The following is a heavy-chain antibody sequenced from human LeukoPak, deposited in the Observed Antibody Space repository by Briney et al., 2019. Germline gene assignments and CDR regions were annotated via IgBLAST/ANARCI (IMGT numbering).Heavy chain of an antibody. J-gene: IGHJ3*02. D-gene: IGHD3-22*01. Sequence: GGSLRLSCAASGFTFSSYEMNWVRQAPGKGLEWVSYISSSGSTIYYADFVKGRFTISRDNAKNSLYLQMNSLRAEDTAVYYCAKGMSDYYDSSGYYFYLRARDDAFDIWGQGTMVTVSS. CDR2: ISSSGSTI. CDR1: GFTFSSYE. V-gene: IGHV3-48*03. CDR3: AKGMSDYYDSSGYYFYLRARDDAFDI.